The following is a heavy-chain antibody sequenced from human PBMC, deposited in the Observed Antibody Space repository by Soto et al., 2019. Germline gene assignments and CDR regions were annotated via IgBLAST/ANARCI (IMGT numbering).Heavy chain of an antibody. CDR2: INHSGGT. CDR1: GGSFSNYY. Sequence: QVQLQQWGAGLLKPSETLSLTCAVYGGSFSNYYWTWMRQAPGKGLEWIGEINHSGGTNYNSSLKRRVIISLDTSRNQFSLKLDSVTAAHAAVYYCARDRQYSHFWSGYQYEGPYAMDVWGQGTPVTVSS. CDR3: ARDRQYSHFWSGYQYEGPYAMDV. D-gene: IGHD3-3*02. V-gene: IGHV4-34*02. J-gene: IGHJ6*02.